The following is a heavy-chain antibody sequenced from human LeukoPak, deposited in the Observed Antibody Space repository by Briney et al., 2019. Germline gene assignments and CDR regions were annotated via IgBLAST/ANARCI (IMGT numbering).Heavy chain of an antibody. CDR3: ARESAGLRYFDWLGQGYYYYYMDV. J-gene: IGHJ6*03. V-gene: IGHV1-18*01. D-gene: IGHD3-9*01. Sequence: ASVKVSCKASGYTFTSYGISWVRQAPGQGLEWMGWISACNGNTNYAQKLQGRVTMTTDTSTSTAYMELRSLRSDDTAVYYCARESAGLRYFDWLGQGYYYYYMDVWGKGTTVTISS. CDR1: GYTFTSYG. CDR2: ISACNGNT.